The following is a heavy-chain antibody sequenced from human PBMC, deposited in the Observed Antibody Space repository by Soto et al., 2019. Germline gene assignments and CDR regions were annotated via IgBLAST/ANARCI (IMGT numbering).Heavy chain of an antibody. J-gene: IGHJ4*02. V-gene: IGHV3-30*18. Sequence: QVQLVESGGGVVQPGRSLRLSCAASGFTFSSYGMHWVRQAPGKGLEWVAVISYDGSNKYYADSVKGRFTISRDNSKNTLDLQMNSLRAEDTAVYYCAKDRTMALDYWGQGTLVTVSS. CDR3: AKDRTMALDY. CDR1: GFTFSSYG. CDR2: ISYDGSNK. D-gene: IGHD3-10*01.